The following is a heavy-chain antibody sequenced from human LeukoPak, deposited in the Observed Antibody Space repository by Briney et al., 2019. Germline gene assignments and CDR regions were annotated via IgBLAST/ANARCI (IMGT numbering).Heavy chain of an antibody. D-gene: IGHD2-15*01. Sequence: SETLSLTCTVSGGSISSGGYYWSWIRQPPGKGLEWIGYIYHSGSTYYNPSLKSRVTISVDRSKNQFSLKLSSVTAADTAVYYCATGYCSGGSCYWFDYWGQGALVSVSS. CDR1: GGSISSGGYY. V-gene: IGHV4-30-2*01. CDR2: IYHSGST. CDR3: ATGYCSGGSCYWFDY. J-gene: IGHJ4*02.